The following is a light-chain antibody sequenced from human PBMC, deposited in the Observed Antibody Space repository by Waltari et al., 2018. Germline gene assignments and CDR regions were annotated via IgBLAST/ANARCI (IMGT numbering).Light chain of an antibody. CDR1: QSVSKY. Sequence: EIVLTQSPGTLSLSPGERATLSCRASQSVSKYLAWYQQKPGQAPRLLIHDASTRATGIPDRFSGSGWGTDFSLTISRLEPEDFAVYYCQKYGTLPATFGQGTKVQ. CDR2: DAS. CDR3: QKYGTLPAT. V-gene: IGKV3-20*01. J-gene: IGKJ1*01.